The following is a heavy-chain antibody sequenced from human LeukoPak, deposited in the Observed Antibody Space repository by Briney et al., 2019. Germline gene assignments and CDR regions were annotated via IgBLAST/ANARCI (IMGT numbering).Heavy chain of an antibody. CDR3: ARRGRRFGVYAFDI. D-gene: IGHD3-10*01. J-gene: IGHJ3*02. Sequence: SETLSLTCTVSGGSISGYYWSWIRQPPGKGLEWLGYIYYSGSTNYNPSLKSRVTISVDTSKNQFSLKLSSVTAADTAVYYCARRGRRFGVYAFDIWGQGTMVTVSS. CDR2: IYYSGST. CDR1: GGSISGYY. V-gene: IGHV4-59*08.